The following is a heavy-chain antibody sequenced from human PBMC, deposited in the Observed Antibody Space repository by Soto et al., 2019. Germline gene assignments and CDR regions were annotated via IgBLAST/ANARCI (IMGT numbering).Heavy chain of an antibody. D-gene: IGHD6-19*01. V-gene: IGHV3-30-3*01. Sequence: QVQLVESGGGVVQPGRSLRLSCAASGFSFSSCAMHWVRQAPGKGLEWVAVVSHDGSNKYYADSVKGRVTISRDNSINTVYLQMYSLRADDTAVYYCARVSIAVAGIAYYFDYWGQGTLVTVSS. CDR1: GFSFSSCA. J-gene: IGHJ4*02. CDR2: VSHDGSNK. CDR3: ARVSIAVAGIAYYFDY.